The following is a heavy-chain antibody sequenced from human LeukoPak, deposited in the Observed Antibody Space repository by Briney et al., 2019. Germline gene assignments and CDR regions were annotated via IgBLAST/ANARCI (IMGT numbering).Heavy chain of an antibody. D-gene: IGHD3-3*01. CDR2: ISGSGGST. CDR1: GFTFSSYA. CDR3: ARDSDYDFWGGPPPFDY. V-gene: IGHV3-23*01. J-gene: IGHJ4*02. Sequence: GGSLRLSCATSGFTFSSYAMSWVRQAPGKGLEWVSAISGSGGSTYYADSVKGRFTISRDNAKNSLYLQMNNLRAEDTAVYYCARDSDYDFWGGPPPFDYWGQGTLVTVSS.